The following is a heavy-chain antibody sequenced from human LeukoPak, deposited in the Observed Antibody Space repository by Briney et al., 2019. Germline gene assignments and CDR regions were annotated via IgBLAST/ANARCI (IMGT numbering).Heavy chain of an antibody. V-gene: IGHV4-59*08. Sequence: SETLSLTCTVSGGSISSYYWSWIRQPPGKGLEWIGYIYYSGSTNYNPSRKSRVTISVDTSKNQFSLKLSSVTAADTAVYYCARHRYYYDSSGYYGNNWFDPWGQGTLVTVSS. J-gene: IGHJ5*02. CDR3: ARHRYYYDSSGYYGNNWFDP. CDR2: IYYSGST. D-gene: IGHD3-22*01. CDR1: GGSISSYY.